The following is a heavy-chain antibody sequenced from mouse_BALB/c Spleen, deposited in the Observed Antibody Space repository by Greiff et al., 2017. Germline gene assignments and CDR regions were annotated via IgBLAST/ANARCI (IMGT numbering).Heavy chain of an antibody. D-gene: IGHD4-1*01. CDR3: AKLGLYAMDY. Sequence: VQLQESGAELVRPGVSVKISCKGSGYTFTDYAMHWVKQSHAKSLEWIGVISTYYGDASYNQKFKGKATMTVDKSSSTAYMELARLTSEDSAIYYCAKLGLYAMDYWGQGTSVTVSS. CDR2: ISTYYGDA. CDR1: GYTFTDYA. V-gene: IGHV1S137*01. J-gene: IGHJ4*01.